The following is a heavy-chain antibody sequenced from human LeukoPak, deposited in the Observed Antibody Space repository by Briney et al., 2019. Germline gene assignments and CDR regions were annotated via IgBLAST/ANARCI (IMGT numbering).Heavy chain of an antibody. CDR3: AKFCWIQLAFDY. V-gene: IGHV3-23*01. D-gene: IGHD5-18*01. Sequence: GGSLRLSCTASGFTFGDYAMSWVRQAPGKGLEWVSAISGSGGSTYYADSVKGRFTISRDNSKNTLYLQMNSLRAEDTAVYYCAKFCWIQLAFDYWGQGTLVTVSS. CDR2: ISGSGGST. CDR1: GFTFGDYA. J-gene: IGHJ4*02.